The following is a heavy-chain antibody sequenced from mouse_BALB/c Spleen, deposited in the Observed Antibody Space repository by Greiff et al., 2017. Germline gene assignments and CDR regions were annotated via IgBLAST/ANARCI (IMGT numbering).Heavy chain of an antibody. CDR2: ISSGGSYT. CDR1: GFTFSSYT. J-gene: IGHJ1*01. CDR3: TRDGVGYWYFDV. Sequence: EVKLMESGGGLVKPGGSLKLSCAASGFTFSSYTMSWVRQTPEKRLEWVATISSGGSYTYYPDSVKGRFTISRDNAKNTLYLQMSSLKSEDTAMYYCTRDGVGYWYFDVWGAGTTVTVSS. V-gene: IGHV5-6-4*01. D-gene: IGHD1-1*02.